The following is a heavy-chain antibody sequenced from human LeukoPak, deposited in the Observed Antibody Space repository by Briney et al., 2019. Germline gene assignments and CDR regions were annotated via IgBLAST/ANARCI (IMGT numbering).Heavy chain of an antibody. CDR2: ISSIGSTI. Sequence: GGSLRLSCAASGFTFSSYEMNWGRQAPGKGLEGVSYISSIGSTIYYADSVKSRFTISRDNAKNSLYLQMNSLSAEDTAVYYCTILSLSRRSLMAVVYYFHHWGQGTLVTVSS. CDR3: TILSLSRRSLMAVVYYFHH. CDR1: GFTFSSYE. J-gene: IGHJ1*01. V-gene: IGHV3-48*03. D-gene: IGHD3-22*01.